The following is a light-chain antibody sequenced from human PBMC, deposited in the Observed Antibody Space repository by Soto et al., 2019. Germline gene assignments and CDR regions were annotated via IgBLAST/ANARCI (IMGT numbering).Light chain of an antibody. J-gene: IGKJ2*01. Sequence: EIVLTQSPGTLSLSPGERATLSCRASQTVSSTYLAWYQQKPGQAPGLLLYGASNRATGIPDRFSGSGSGTYFTLTISRLEPEDFAVYYWQLYVSSPPGYTFGQGTKLEIK. CDR2: GAS. CDR1: QTVSSTY. V-gene: IGKV3-20*01. CDR3: QLYVSSPPGYT.